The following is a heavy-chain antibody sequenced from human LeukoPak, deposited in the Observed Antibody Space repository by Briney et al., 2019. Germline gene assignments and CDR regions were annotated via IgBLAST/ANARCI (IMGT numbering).Heavy chain of an antibody. CDR3: ALGYSSSSGRSWDNFDY. D-gene: IGHD6-6*01. CDR2: MNPNSGNT. CDR1: GYTFTSYD. V-gene: IGHV1-8*01. Sequence: ASVTVSCTASGYTFTSYDINWVRQATGQGLEWMGWMNPNSGNTGYAQKFQGRVTMTRNTSISTAYMELSSLRSEDTAVYYCALGYSSSSGRSWDNFDYWGQGTLVTVSS. J-gene: IGHJ4*02.